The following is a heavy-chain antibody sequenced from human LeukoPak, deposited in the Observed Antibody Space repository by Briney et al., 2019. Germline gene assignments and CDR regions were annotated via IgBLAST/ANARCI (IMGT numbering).Heavy chain of an antibody. J-gene: IGHJ4*02. CDR3: ARAIAEAGTDS. CDR2: INSDGYSI. D-gene: IGHD6-19*01. V-gene: IGHV3-74*01. Sequence: GGSLRLSCAATGFAFSSYWVHWVRQAPGKGPVWLARINSDGYSISYADSVKGRFTISRDNTKKTLYLQMNTLRAEDTAMYYCARAIAEAGTDSWGQGTLVTVSS. CDR1: GFAFSSYW.